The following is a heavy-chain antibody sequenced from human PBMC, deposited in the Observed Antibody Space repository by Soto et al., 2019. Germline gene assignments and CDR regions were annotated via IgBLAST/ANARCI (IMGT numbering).Heavy chain of an antibody. J-gene: IGHJ5*02. Sequence: ASVKVSCKASGGTFSSYAISWVRQAPGQGLEWMGGIIPIFGTANYAQKFQGRVTITADESTSTAYMELSSLRSEDTAVYYCARACGLTTVTPWWFDPWGQGTLVTVSS. V-gene: IGHV1-69*13. CDR1: GGTFSSYA. CDR3: ARACGLTTVTPWWFDP. CDR2: IIPIFGTA. D-gene: IGHD4-4*01.